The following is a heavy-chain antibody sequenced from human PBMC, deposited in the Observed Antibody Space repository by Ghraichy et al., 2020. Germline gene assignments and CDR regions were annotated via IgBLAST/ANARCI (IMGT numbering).Heavy chain of an antibody. CDR3: AKDLSYSSSWGLPFDY. CDR1: GFTFSSYA. D-gene: IGHD6-13*01. Sequence: GALRLSCAASGFTFSSYAMSWVRQAPGKGLEWVSAISGSGGSTYYADSVKGRFTISRDNSKNTLYLQMNSLRAEDTAVYYCAKDLSYSSSWGLPFDYWGQGTLVTISS. CDR2: ISGSGGST. V-gene: IGHV3-23*01. J-gene: IGHJ4*02.